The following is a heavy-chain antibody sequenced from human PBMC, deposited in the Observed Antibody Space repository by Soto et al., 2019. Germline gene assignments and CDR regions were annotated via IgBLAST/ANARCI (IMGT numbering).Heavy chain of an antibody. CDR3: ATARGGGGY. Sequence: EVQLVESGGGLIQPGGSLRLSCAVSGFTVSNNYMSWVRQAPGKGLEGVSVIYSGGYTAYGDSVKGRFTISRDNSKNQPLLKMNALSADDRAVFYGATARGGGGYWGQGTLVTVSS. V-gene: IGHV3-53*01. D-gene: IGHD3-10*01. CDR1: GFTVSNNY. J-gene: IGHJ4*02. CDR2: IYSGGYT.